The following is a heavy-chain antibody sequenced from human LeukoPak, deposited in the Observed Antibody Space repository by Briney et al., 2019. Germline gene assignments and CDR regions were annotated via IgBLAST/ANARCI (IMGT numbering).Heavy chain of an antibody. V-gene: IGHV4-59*01. Sequence: SETPSLTCTVSGGSISSYYWSWIRQPPGKGLEWIGYIYYSGSTNYNPSLKSRVTISVDTSKNQFSLKLSSVTAADTAVYYCARDRHDFWSGYSYGMDVWGQGTTVTVSS. CDR3: ARDRHDFWSGYSYGMDV. D-gene: IGHD3-3*01. CDR1: GGSISSYY. CDR2: IYYSGST. J-gene: IGHJ6*02.